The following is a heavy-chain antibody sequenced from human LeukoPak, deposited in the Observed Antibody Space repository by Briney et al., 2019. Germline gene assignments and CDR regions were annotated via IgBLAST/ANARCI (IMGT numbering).Heavy chain of an antibody. CDR3: ARGYSAFEI. CDR1: GGSISTYY. J-gene: IGHJ3*02. CDR2: IHYSGAT. D-gene: IGHD1-1*01. Sequence: SETQSLTCTVSGGSISTYYWSWIRQPPGKGLEWIGYIHYSGATSYNPSLNSRVTVSVDTSKNQLSLKLNSVTAADTAVYYCARGYSAFEIWGPGSMVTVSS. V-gene: IGHV4-59*01.